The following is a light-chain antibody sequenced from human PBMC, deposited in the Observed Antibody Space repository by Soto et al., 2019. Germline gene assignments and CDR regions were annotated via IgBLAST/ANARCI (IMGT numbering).Light chain of an antibody. Sequence: DIQMTQSPSTLSASVGERVTITFRASESISRWLAWYQLKPGKAPNLLMYGASYLKSGVPTRFSGSGSGTDFTLTISSLQPEDFAIYYCQQTYTTPEITFGQGTRLQ. V-gene: IGKV1-39*01. CDR2: GAS. CDR3: QQTYTTPEIT. J-gene: IGKJ5*01. CDR1: ESISRW.